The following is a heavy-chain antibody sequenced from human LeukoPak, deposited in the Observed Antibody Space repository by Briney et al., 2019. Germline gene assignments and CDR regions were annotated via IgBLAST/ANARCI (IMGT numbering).Heavy chain of an antibody. CDR2: IYYSGST. D-gene: IGHD1-26*01. Sequence: SETLSLTCTVSGDSISSYYCSWIRQPPGKGLEWIGYIYYSGSTNYNPSLKSRVTISVDTSKNQFSLKLSSVTAADTAVYYCARGGGSYRYWYFDLWGRGTLVTVSS. V-gene: IGHV4-59*01. CDR1: GDSISSYY. J-gene: IGHJ2*01. CDR3: ARGGGSYRYWYFDL.